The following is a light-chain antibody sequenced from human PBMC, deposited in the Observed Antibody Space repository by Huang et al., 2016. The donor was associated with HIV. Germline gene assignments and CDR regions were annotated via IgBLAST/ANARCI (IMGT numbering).Light chain of an antibody. V-gene: IGKV1-39*01. Sequence: DIQMTQSPSSLSASFGDRITITCRASDTITTYLNWYQQKPGKAPKLLIYAASSLQSGVPARGSGSGSETEFTLTITSLQPEDFASYYCQQSFNAPKSFGQGTMVEI. CDR2: AAS. CDR1: DTITTY. J-gene: IGKJ1*01. CDR3: QQSFNAPKS.